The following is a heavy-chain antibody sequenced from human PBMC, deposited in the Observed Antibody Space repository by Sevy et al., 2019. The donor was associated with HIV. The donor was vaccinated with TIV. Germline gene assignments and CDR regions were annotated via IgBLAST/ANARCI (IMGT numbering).Heavy chain of an antibody. J-gene: IGHJ4*02. V-gene: IGHV4-34*01. CDR3: ARGRGFRDCSSTSCEYYFDY. Sequence: SETLSLTCAVYGGSFSGYYWSWIRQPPGKGLEWIGEINHSGSTNYNPSLKSRVTISVDTSKNQFSLRLSSVTAADTAVYYCARGRGFRDCSSTSCEYYFDYWGQGTLVTVSS. D-gene: IGHD2-2*01. CDR2: INHSGST. CDR1: GGSFSGYY.